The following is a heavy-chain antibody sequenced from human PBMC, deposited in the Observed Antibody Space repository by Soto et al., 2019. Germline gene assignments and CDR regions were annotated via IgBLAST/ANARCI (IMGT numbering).Heavy chain of an antibody. CDR1: GFIFSDYE. Sequence: EAELVESGGGLVQPGGSLTLSCAASGFIFSDYEVDWVRQAPGRGPEWISHISDGGTTIYYAASVKGRFTISRDDAKKSLYLHMNNLRVDDTAIYFCVKEYCTGGTCFDAFDLWGQGTVVTVSS. J-gene: IGHJ3*01. V-gene: IGHV3-48*03. CDR3: VKEYCTGGTCFDAFDL. CDR2: ISDGGTTI. D-gene: IGHD2-8*02.